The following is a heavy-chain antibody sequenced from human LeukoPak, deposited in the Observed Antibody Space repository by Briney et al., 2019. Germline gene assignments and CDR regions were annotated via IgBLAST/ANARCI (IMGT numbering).Heavy chain of an antibody. J-gene: IGHJ5*02. CDR1: GYTFTSYD. D-gene: IGHD5-24*01. CDR3: ARASIRGNWFDP. CDR2: MNPNSGNT. V-gene: IGHV1-8*01. Sequence: ASVKVSCKASGYTFTSYDINWVRQATGQGLEWMGWMNPNSGNTGYAQKFQGRVTMTRNTSISTAYMELSSLRSEDTAVYYCARASIRGNWFDPWGQGTLVTASS.